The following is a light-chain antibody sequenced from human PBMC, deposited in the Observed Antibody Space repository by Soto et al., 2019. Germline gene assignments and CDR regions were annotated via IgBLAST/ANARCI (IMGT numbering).Light chain of an antibody. CDR2: LNSDGSH. CDR3: QTWGTDKKTPVV. J-gene: IGLJ2*01. CDR1: SGHSSYA. Sequence: QPVLTQSPSASASLGASVKLTCTLSSGHSSYAIAWHQQQPEKGPRYLMKLNSDGSHSKGDGIPDRFSGSSSGAERYLTISSLQSEDEADYYCQTWGTDKKTPVVFGGGTKVTVL. V-gene: IGLV4-69*01.